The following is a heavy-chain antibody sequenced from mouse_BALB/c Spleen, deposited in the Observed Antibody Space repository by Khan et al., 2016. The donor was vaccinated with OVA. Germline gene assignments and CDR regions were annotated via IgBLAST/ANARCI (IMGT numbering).Heavy chain of an antibody. CDR1: GYSFTTYW. CDR3: TRRGLNGIFAY. V-gene: IGHV1-7*01. Sequence: QIQLVQSGAEVAKPGASVKMSCKASGYSFTTYWMHWVKQRPGQGLEWIGYINPSTGYTEFNQRFNDKATLTTDRSSSTAYMQMTSLTSEDSAVYYCTRRGLNGIFAYWDQGTLVTVSA. J-gene: IGHJ3*01. CDR2: INPSTGYT. D-gene: IGHD2-1*01.